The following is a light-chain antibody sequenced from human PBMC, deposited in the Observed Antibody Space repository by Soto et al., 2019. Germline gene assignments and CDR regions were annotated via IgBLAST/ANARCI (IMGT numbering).Light chain of an antibody. J-gene: IGKJ5*01. CDR2: GAS. CDR3: QQRSNWPIT. CDR1: QSVSSY. V-gene: IGKV3-11*01. Sequence: EIVLTQSPATLSLSPGERATLSCRASQSVSSYLAWYQHKPGQAPRLLVYGASTRASGIPDRFSGSGSGTDFTLTISSLEPEDFAFYYCQQRSNWPITFGQGTRLEIK.